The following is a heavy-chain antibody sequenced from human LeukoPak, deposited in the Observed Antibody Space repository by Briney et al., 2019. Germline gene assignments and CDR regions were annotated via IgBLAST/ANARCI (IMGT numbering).Heavy chain of an antibody. CDR1: LGPISSYY. CDR3: ARHWMTVAPYWYLDL. D-gene: IGHD6-19*01. J-gene: IGHJ2*01. Sequence: SETLSLTCTVSLGPISSYYWRGIRKPPGRGVEWLGYIYYSGTTNYNPSLKSRVNISVDASKNQFSLQLSSVTAADTAIYYCARHWMTVAPYWYLDLWGRGTLVTVPS. V-gene: IGHV4-59*08. CDR2: IYYSGTT.